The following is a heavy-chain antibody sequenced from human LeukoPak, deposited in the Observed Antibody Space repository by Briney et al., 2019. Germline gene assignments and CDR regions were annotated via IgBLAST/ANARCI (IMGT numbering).Heavy chain of an antibody. CDR3: ARVEYSSRWYGDARFDY. V-gene: IGHV3-30*03. Sequence: PGGSLRLSCAASGFTFSTYGIHWVRQAPGKGLEWVTVISYDGSNKYYADSVKGRFTVSRDNSKNTLYLQINSLRAEDTAVYYCARVEYSSRWYGDARFDYWGQGTLVTVSS. J-gene: IGHJ4*02. CDR1: GFTFSTYG. CDR2: ISYDGSNK. D-gene: IGHD6-13*01.